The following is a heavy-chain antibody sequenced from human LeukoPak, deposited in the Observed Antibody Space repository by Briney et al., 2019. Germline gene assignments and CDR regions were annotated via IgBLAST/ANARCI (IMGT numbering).Heavy chain of an antibody. CDR1: GLTFKSYG. CDR3: ARVGATGVDAFDI. D-gene: IGHD1-26*01. V-gene: IGHV3-33*01. J-gene: IGHJ3*02. CDR2: IWYDGSNK. Sequence: GTSLRLSCAASGLTFKSYGMHWVRQAPGKGLEWVAVIWYDGSNKYYADSVKGRFTISRDNSKNTLYLQMNSLRAEDTAVYYCARVGATGVDAFDIWGQGTMVTVSS.